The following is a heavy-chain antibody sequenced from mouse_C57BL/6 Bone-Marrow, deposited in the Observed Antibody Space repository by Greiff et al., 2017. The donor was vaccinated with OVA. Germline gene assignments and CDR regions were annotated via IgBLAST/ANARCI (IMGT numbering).Heavy chain of an antibody. CDR3: ARSYYGTYFDY. J-gene: IGHJ2*01. V-gene: IGHV7-1*01. D-gene: IGHD2-1*01. CDR2: SRNKANDYTT. CDR1: GFTFSDFY. Sequence: DVMLVESGGGLVQSGRSLRLSCATSGFTFSDFYMEWVRQAPGKGLEWIAASRNKANDYTTEYSASVKGRFIVSRDTSQSILYLQMNALRAEDTAIYYCARSYYGTYFDYWGQGTTLTVSS.